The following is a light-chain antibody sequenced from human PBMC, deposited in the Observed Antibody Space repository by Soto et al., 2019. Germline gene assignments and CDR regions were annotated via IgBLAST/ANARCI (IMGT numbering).Light chain of an antibody. J-gene: IGLJ1*01. CDR2: DDN. CDR3: GSWDSSLSAYV. Sequence: QSVLTQPPSASGTPGQRVTISCSGSSSNIGGRTVNWYQQLPGTAPKLLIYDDNKRPSGIPDRFSGSKSGTSATLGITGFQTGDEADYYCGSWDSSLSAYVFGTGTKVTV. V-gene: IGLV1-51*01. CDR1: SSNIGGRT.